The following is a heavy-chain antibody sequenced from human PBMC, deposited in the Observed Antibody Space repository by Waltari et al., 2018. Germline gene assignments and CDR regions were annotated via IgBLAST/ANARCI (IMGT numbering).Heavy chain of an antibody. J-gene: IGHJ4*02. CDR2: IYYSGST. V-gene: IGHV4-59*11. Sequence: QVQLQESGPGLVKPSETLSLTCTVSGGSISSHYWSWIRQPPGKGLEWIGYIYYSGSTNDNPSLKSRVTISVDTSKNQSSLKLSSVTAADTAVYYCARFAGGYSYGFYRFDYWGQGTLVTVSS. D-gene: IGHD5-18*01. CDR3: ARFAGGYSYGFYRFDY. CDR1: GGSISSHY.